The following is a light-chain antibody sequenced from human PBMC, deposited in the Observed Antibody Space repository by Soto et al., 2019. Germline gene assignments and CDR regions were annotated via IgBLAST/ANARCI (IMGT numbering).Light chain of an antibody. J-gene: IGKJ1*01. CDR3: QQFYIPPPT. CDR2: WAS. CDR1: QSVLYSSNNKNY. Sequence: DIVMTQSPDSLAVSLGERATINCKSSQSVLYSSNNKNYLAWYQQKPGQPPKLLIYWASTRESGVPDRFSGSGSGTDFTLTISSLQAEDVAVYYCQQFYIPPPTFGQGTKVDIK. V-gene: IGKV4-1*01.